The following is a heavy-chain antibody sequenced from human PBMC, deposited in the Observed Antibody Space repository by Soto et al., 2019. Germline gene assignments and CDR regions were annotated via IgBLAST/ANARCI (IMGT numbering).Heavy chain of an antibody. V-gene: IGHV4-59*01. CDR2: IYYTGIT. J-gene: IGHJ5*02. CDR3: ARHNDYDAALSWFGP. CDR1: GGSIDNYY. Sequence: SETLSLTCTVSGGSIDNYYWTWMRQPPGKGLEWIGYIYYTGITNYNPSLKSRVTMSLDRSESQFSLKLSSVTAADTAVYYCARHNDYDAALSWFGPWGQGTLVTVSS. D-gene: IGHD4-17*01.